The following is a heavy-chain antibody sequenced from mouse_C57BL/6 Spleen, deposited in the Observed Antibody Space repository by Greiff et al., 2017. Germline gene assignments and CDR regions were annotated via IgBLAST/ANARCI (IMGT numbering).Heavy chain of an antibody. Sequence: EVQGVESGGGLVQPGGSMKLSCAASGFTFSDAWMDWVRQSPEKGLEWVAEIRNKANNHATYYAESVKGRFTISRDDSKSSVYLQMNSLRAEDTGIYYCTRSQRVYYFDYWGQGTTLTVSS. J-gene: IGHJ2*01. CDR2: IRNKANNHAT. V-gene: IGHV6-6*01. CDR1: GFTFSDAW. CDR3: TRSQRVYYFDY.